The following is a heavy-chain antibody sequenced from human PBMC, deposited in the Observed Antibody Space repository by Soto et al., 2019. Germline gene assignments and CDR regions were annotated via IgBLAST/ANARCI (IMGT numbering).Heavy chain of an antibody. D-gene: IGHD2-15*01. CDR2: IHHRESS. CDR1: GGSIRSNNW. J-gene: IGHJ6*02. V-gene: IGHV4-4*02. CDR3: GCRVEDISYDYYGMDV. Sequence: SETLSLTCAVSGGSIRSNNWWFWVRQAPGKGLEWIGEIHHRESSNFNPSLKSRVTISADRSKNEFSLNVKSVTAADTAVYYCGCRVEDISYDYYGMDVWGQGTTVT.